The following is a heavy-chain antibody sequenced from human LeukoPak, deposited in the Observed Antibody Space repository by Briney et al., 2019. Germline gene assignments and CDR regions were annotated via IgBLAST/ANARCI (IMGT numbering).Heavy chain of an antibody. CDR3: ARRGGRTIGYSYGYDY. V-gene: IGHV4-39*07. Sequence: SETLSLTCTVSGGSISSSSYYWGWIRQPPGKGLEWIGCIYYSGSTYYNPSLKSRVTVSVDTSKNQFSLKLSSVTAADTAVYYCARRGGRTIGYSYGYDYWGQGTLVTVSS. CDR2: IYYSGST. D-gene: IGHD5-18*01. J-gene: IGHJ4*02. CDR1: GGSISSSSYY.